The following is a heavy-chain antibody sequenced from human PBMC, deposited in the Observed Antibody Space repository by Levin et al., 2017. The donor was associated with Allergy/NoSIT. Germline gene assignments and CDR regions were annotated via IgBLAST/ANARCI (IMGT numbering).Heavy chain of an antibody. CDR3: ARGYGSGSYPYYYYYGMDV. J-gene: IGHJ6*02. V-gene: IGHV4-34*01. Sequence: SETLSLTCAVYGGSFSGYFCTWIRQPPGKGLEWIGEINHSGSTNYNPSLKSRVTISVDTSKNQFSLKLRSVTAADTAVYYCARGYGSGSYPYYYYYGMDVWGQGTTVTVSS. D-gene: IGHD3-10*01. CDR2: INHSGST. CDR1: GGSFSGYF.